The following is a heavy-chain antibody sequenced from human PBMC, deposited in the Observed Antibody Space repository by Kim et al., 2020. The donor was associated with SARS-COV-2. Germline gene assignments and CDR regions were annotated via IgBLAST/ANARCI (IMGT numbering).Heavy chain of an antibody. CDR3: ARDGGYNYYGMDV. V-gene: IGHV3-53*04. J-gene: IGHJ6*02. Sequence: YYEDSVKGRFTISRHISNTTLYLQMNSLRTEDTAVYYCARDGGYNYYGMDVWGQGTSVTVSS. D-gene: IGHD3-16*01.